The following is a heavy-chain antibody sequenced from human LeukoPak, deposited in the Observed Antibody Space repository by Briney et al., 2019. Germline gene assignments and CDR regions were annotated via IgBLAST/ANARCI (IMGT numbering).Heavy chain of an antibody. CDR1: GGSISSYY. J-gene: IGHJ4*02. Sequence: PSKTLSLTCTVSGGSISSYYWSWIRQPPGKGLEWIGYIYYSGSTNYNPSLKSRVTVSVDTSKNQFSLKLSSVTAADTAVYYCARVGAAFDYWGQGTLVTVSS. CDR2: IYYSGST. V-gene: IGHV4-59*01. D-gene: IGHD1-26*01. CDR3: ARVGAAFDY.